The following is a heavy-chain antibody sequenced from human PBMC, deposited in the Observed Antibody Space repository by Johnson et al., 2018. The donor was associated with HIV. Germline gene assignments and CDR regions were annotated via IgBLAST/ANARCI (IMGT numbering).Heavy chain of an antibody. J-gene: IGHJ3*02. Sequence: QVQLVESGGGVVQPGRSLRLSCVVSGFTFSSYGMHWVRQAPGKGLEWVAVISYDGSNKYYADSVKGRFTISRDNSKNTLYLQMNSLRAEDTAVYYCARDGLEVDAFDIWGQGTMVTVSS. CDR2: ISYDGSNK. CDR1: GFTFSSYG. CDR3: ARDGLEVDAFDI. V-gene: IGHV3-30*03. D-gene: IGHD3-3*01.